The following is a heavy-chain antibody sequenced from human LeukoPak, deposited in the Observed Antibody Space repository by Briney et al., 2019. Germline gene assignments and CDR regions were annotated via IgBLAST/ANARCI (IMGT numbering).Heavy chain of an antibody. CDR3: ARADTVVMNYFDY. D-gene: IGHD4-23*01. CDR1: GGSISSGGYY. J-gene: IGHJ4*02. CDR2: IYYSVST. V-gene: IGHV4-31*03. Sequence: PSQTLSLTCTVSGGSISSGGYYWSWLRQHPGKGLEWIGYIYYSVSTYYNASLKSRVTISVDTSKNQFSLKLSSVTAADTAVYYCARADTVVMNYFDYWGQGTLVTVSS.